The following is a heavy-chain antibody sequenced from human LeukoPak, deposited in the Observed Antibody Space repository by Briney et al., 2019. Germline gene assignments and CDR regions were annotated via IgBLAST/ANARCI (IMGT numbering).Heavy chain of an antibody. V-gene: IGHV4-39*07. CDR3: AIHRRHYYDSSGYPAGTWYYFDY. J-gene: IGHJ4*02. CDR1: GGSINSRSYC. CDR2: ICYSGST. D-gene: IGHD3-22*01. Sequence: SETLSVICAVSGGSINSRSYCWGWIRQPPGKGPEWIGSICYSGSTYYNPSLKSRVTISVDTSKNQFSLKLSSVTAADTAVYYCAIHRRHYYDSSGYPAGTWYYFDYWGQGTLVTVSS.